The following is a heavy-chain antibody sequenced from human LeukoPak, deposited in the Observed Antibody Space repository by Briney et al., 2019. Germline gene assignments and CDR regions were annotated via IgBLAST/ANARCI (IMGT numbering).Heavy chain of an antibody. J-gene: IGHJ3*02. CDR1: GYTFTSYD. V-gene: IGHV1-8*01. CDR2: MNPNSGNT. Sequence: GASVKVSCKAPGYTFTSYDINWVRQATGQGLEWMGWMNPNSGNTGYAQKFQGRVTMTRNTSISTAYMELSSLRSEDTAVYYCARGAPVSHYYYDFWSGYYDAFDIWGQGTMVTVSS. D-gene: IGHD3-3*01. CDR3: ARGAPVSHYYYDFWSGYYDAFDI.